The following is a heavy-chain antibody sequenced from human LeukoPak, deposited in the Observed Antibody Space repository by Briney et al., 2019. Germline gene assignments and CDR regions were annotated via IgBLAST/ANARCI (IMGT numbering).Heavy chain of an antibody. V-gene: IGHV3-11*01. CDR1: GFTFSDYY. D-gene: IGHD4-17*01. J-gene: IGHJ5*02. Sequence: PGGSLRLSCAASGFTFSDYYMSWIRQAPGKGLEWVSYISSSGSTIYYTDSVKGRFTISRDNSKNTLYLQMNSLRAEDTAVYYCARGNYGDYPPFFDPWGQGTLVTVSS. CDR3: ARGNYGDYPPFFDP. CDR2: ISSSGSTI.